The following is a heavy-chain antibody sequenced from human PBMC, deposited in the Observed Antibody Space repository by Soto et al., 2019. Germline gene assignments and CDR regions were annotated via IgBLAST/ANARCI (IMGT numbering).Heavy chain of an antibody. J-gene: IGHJ4*02. D-gene: IGHD3-10*01. Sequence: SETLSLTCAVSGGSISSGGYSWSWIRQPPGKGLEWIGYIYHSGSTYYNPSLKSRVTISVDRSKNQFSLKLSSVTAADTAVYYCARSITMVRGAPPDFAYWGQGTLVPAPQ. CDR2: IYHSGST. V-gene: IGHV4-30-2*01. CDR1: GGSISSGGYS. CDR3: ARSITMVRGAPPDFAY.